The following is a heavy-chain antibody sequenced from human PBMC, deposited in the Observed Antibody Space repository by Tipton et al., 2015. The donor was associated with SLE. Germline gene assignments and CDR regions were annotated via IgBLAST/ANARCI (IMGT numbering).Heavy chain of an antibody. CDR1: GFTFTSFA. V-gene: IGHV3-23*01. J-gene: IGHJ4*02. CDR2: ISGSGGGR. D-gene: IGHD2-15*01. Sequence: SLRLSCAASGFTFTSFAMNWVRQAPGKGLEWVSSISGSGGGRYYADSVKGRFTISRDTSKNTLYLQMNSLRVDDTAVYYCAKGRGGGRYFDYWGQGTLVTVSS. CDR3: AKGRGGGRYFDY.